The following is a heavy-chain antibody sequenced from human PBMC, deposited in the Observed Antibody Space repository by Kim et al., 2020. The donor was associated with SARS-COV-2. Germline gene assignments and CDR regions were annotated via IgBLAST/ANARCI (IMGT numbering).Heavy chain of an antibody. V-gene: IGHV3-23*01. Sequence: GGSLRLSCAASGFTFSTLGMSWVRQAPGKGLEWVSTISGSGDRTYYVDSVKGRFTISRDNSKNTLYLQMNSLRAEDTAVYFCAKDIRSWYNTRVASFDSWGQGTPVTVSS. J-gene: IGHJ4*02. CDR2: ISGSGDRT. D-gene: IGHD6-13*01. CDR3: AKDIRSWYNTRVASFDS. CDR1: GFTFSTLG.